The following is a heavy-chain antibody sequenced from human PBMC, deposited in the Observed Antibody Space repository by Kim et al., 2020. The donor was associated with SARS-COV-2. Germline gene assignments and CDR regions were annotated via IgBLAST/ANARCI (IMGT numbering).Heavy chain of an antibody. V-gene: IGHV4-39*01. CDR1: GGSINTKAYY. CDR2: IYYNGKT. D-gene: IGHD4-17*01. Sequence: SETLSLTCTVSGGSINTKAYYWGWLRQPPGKGLEWVGNIYYNGKTFSNPSLKTPVATSIATSNNQFSLRLNSVTAADAADYSCVMHVNGDFPWCYFDLWG. J-gene: IGHJ2*01. CDR3: VMHVNGDFPWCYFDL.